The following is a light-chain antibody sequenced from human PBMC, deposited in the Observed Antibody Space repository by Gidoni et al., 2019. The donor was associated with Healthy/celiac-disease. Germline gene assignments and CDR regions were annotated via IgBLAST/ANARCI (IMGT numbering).Light chain of an antibody. Sequence: QSALTQPASVSGSPGQSITISCTGTSSDVGGYNYVSWYQQHQGKAPKLMSYDVSNRPSGVSNRFSGSKSGNTATLTISGRQAEDEADYYCSSYTSSSPYVVFGGGTKLTVL. J-gene: IGLJ2*01. V-gene: IGLV2-14*01. CDR3: SSYTSSSPYVV. CDR1: SSDVGGYNY. CDR2: DVS.